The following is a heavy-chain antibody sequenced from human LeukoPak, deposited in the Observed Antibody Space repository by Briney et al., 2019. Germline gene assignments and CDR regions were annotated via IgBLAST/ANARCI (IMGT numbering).Heavy chain of an antibody. CDR1: GGSFSDYY. J-gene: IGHJ4*02. Sequence: SETLSLTCAVYGGSFSDYYWSWIRQPPGKGLQWIGEINHSGSTNYNPSLKSRVTISVDTSKNQCSLKLSSVTAADTAVYYCARALAHRHWGQGTLVTVSS. CDR2: INHSGST. D-gene: IGHD3-16*02. CDR3: ARALAHRH. V-gene: IGHV4-34*01.